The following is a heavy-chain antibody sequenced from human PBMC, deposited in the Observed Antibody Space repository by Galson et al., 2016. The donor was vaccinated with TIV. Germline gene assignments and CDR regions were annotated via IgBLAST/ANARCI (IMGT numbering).Heavy chain of an antibody. CDR2: IDWDDDK. Sequence: PALVKPTQTLTLTCTFSGFSLSASGMCVTWIRQPPGKALEWLARIDWDDDKSYTSSLKTRLTISKDTPKNQLFLTMTNMDPLDTATYYCARISGYYDSSGHYIPRSFDYWGQGTLVTVSS. J-gene: IGHJ4*02. CDR3: ARISGYYDSSGHYIPRSFDY. V-gene: IGHV2-70*11. D-gene: IGHD3-22*01. CDR1: GFSLSASGMC.